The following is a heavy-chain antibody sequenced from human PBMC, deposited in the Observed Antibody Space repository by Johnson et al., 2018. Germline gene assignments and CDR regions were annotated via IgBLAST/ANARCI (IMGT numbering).Heavy chain of an antibody. V-gene: IGHV3-21*01. D-gene: IGHD3-22*01. Sequence: VQLVESGGGLVQPGGSLRLSCAASGFTFSSYSMNWVRQAPGKGLEWVSSISSSSSYIYYADSVKGRFTISRDNAKNSLYLQMNSLRAEDTALYYCASPFYDSLGYYYVCAFDIWGQGTMVTVSS. CDR1: GFTFSSYS. CDR2: ISSSSSYI. CDR3: ASPFYDSLGYYYVCAFDI. J-gene: IGHJ3*02.